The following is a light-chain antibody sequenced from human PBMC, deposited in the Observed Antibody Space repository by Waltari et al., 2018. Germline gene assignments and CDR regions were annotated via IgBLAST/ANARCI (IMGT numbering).Light chain of an antibody. J-gene: IGKJ5*01. CDR3: QHYDSLPPT. CDR1: QDITNY. Sequence: DIQITPSPSSLSASVGDRVTITCQASQDITNYVNWYQQKPGKAPKLLIYDASNLETGVPSRFSGSGSGTDFTFTISSLQPEDVATYYCQHYDSLPPTFGQGTRLEMK. V-gene: IGKV1-33*01. CDR2: DAS.